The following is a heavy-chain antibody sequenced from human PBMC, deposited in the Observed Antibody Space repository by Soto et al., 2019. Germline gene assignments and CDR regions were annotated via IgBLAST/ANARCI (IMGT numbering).Heavy chain of an antibody. CDR3: AKLSCTSSTCYFPGWFDP. J-gene: IGHJ5*02. CDR2: VYYSGSS. D-gene: IGHD2-2*01. Sequence: SETLSLTCTVSGDSISGGASFWSWIRQPPGKGLEWIANVYYSGSSYYNPSLKSRLTIPVDTTKNQFSLQLKSMTAADTAVYYCAKLSCTSSTCYFPGWFDPWGQGTLVTVS. CDR1: GDSISGGASF. V-gene: IGHV4-31*03.